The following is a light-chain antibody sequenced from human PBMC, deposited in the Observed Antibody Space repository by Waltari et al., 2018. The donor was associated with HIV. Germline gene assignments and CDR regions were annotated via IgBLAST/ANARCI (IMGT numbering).Light chain of an antibody. Sequence: DVQVTQSPSTLPASVGLRPTIPSRARQGLSNRLAWDQQKPGKAPKLLIYRASTLESGAPSRFSGSGSGTECTLTISSLQPDELATKYSQEYKSFYVNFGQGTKLEIK. CDR3: QEYKSFYVN. V-gene: IGKV1-5*03. CDR1: QGLSNR. CDR2: RAS. J-gene: IGKJ2*01.